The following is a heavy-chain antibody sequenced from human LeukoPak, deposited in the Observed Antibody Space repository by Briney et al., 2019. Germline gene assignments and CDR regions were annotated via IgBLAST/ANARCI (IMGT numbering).Heavy chain of an antibody. D-gene: IGHD2-2*01. J-gene: IGHJ4*02. Sequence: SGPTLVKPTQTLTLTCTFSGFSLSTSGVDVGWIRQPPGKALEWLALIYWDDDKRYSPSLKSRLTITKDTSKIQVVLTMTNMDPVDTATYYCAHTDCSSTSCYQLFDYWGQGTLVTVSS. CDR2: IYWDDDK. CDR3: AHTDCSSTSCYQLFDY. V-gene: IGHV2-5*02. CDR1: GFSLSTSGVD.